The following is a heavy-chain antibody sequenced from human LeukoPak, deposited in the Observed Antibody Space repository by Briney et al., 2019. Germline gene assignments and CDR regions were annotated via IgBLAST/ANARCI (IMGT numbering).Heavy chain of an antibody. CDR2: ISAYNGNT. Sequence: ASVKVSCKASGYTFTSYGISWVRQAPGQGLEWMGWISAYNGNTNYAQKLQGGVTMTTDTSTSTAYMELRSLRSDDTAVYYCARDRSETYYYDSSGYLQFDYWGQGTLVTVSS. V-gene: IGHV1-18*01. D-gene: IGHD3-22*01. CDR1: GYTFTSYG. CDR3: ARDRSETYYYDSSGYLQFDY. J-gene: IGHJ4*02.